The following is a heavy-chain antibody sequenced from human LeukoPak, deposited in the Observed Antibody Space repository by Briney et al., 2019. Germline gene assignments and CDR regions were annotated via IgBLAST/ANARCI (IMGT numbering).Heavy chain of an antibody. D-gene: IGHD6-13*01. CDR3: ARDRTVAAAGMLAGMVV. Sequence: GASVKVSCKASGYTFTSYGISWVRQAPGQELEWMGWISAYNGNTNYAQKLQGRVTMTTDTSTSTAYMELRSLRSDDTAVYYCARDRTVAAAGMLAGMVVWGKGTTVTVSS. CDR2: ISAYNGNT. V-gene: IGHV1-18*04. CDR1: GYTFTSYG. J-gene: IGHJ6*04.